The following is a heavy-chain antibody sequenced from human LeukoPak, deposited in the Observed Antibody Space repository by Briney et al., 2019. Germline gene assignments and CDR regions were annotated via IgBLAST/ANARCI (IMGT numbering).Heavy chain of an antibody. D-gene: IGHD3-22*01. V-gene: IGHV1-18*01. CDR3: AREIPRYYYDSSSSRIIDY. CDR2: ISAYNGNT. CDR1: GYTFTSYG. J-gene: IGHJ4*02. Sequence: ASVKVSCKASGYTFTSYGISWVRQAPGQGLEWMGWISAYNGNTNYAQKLQGRVTMTTDTSTSTAYMELRSLRSDDTAVYYCAREIPRYYYDSSSSRIIDYWGQGTLVTVSS.